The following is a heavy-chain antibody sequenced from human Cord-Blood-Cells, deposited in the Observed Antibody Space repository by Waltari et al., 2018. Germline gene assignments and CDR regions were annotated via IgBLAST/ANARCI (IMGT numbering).Heavy chain of an antibody. CDR3: ARDGLGIVVGATPNWYFDL. V-gene: IGHV1-69*10. CDR1: GGTFSSYA. D-gene: IGHD2-15*01. J-gene: IGHJ2*01. Sequence: QVQLVQSGAEVKKPGSSVKVSCKASGGTFSSYAISCVRQAPGQGLEWMGGISPILGIANYAQKFQGRVTITADKSTSTAYMELSSLRSEDTAVYYCARDGLGIVVGATPNWYFDLWGRGTLVTVSS. CDR2: ISPILGIA.